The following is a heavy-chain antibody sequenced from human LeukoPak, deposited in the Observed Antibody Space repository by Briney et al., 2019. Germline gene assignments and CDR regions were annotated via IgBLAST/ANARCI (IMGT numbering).Heavy chain of an antibody. Sequence: SETLSLTCTVSGYSISSGYYWGWIRQPPGKGLEWIGSVYHSGSTYYNPSLKSRVTISVDTSKNQFSLKLSSVTAADTAVYYCARDGGYNSFDAFDIWGQGTMVTVSS. CDR2: VYHSGST. CDR1: GYSISSGYY. CDR3: ARDGGYNSFDAFDI. D-gene: IGHD5-24*01. J-gene: IGHJ3*02. V-gene: IGHV4-38-2*02.